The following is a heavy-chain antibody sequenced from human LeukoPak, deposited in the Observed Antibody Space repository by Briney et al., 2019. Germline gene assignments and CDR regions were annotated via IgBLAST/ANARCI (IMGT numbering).Heavy chain of an antibody. CDR1: GFTFSSYW. CDR2: IKQDGSEK. D-gene: IGHD4-11*01. Sequence: GGSLRLSCAASGFTFSSYWMSWVRQAPGKGLEWVANIKQDGSEKYYVDSVKGRFIISRDNAKNSLYLQMNSLRAEDTAVYYCARAGLYSGSSFDYWGQGTLVTVSS. CDR3: ARAGLYSGSSFDY. J-gene: IGHJ4*02. V-gene: IGHV3-7*01.